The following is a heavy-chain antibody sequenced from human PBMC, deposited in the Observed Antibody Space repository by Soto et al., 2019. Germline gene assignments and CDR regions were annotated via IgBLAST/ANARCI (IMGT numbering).Heavy chain of an antibody. CDR1: GFTFSSYG. J-gene: IGHJ5*02. CDR3: ARGDFAAGTKYNWFDP. V-gene: IGHV3-33*01. CDR2: IWYDGSNK. D-gene: IGHD6-13*01. Sequence: GGPLRLSCSDSGFTFSSYGMHWVRQAPGKGLEWVAVIWYDGSNKYYADSVKGRFTISRDNSKNTLYLQMNSLRAEDTAVYYCARGDFAAGTKYNWFDPWGQGTLVTVSS.